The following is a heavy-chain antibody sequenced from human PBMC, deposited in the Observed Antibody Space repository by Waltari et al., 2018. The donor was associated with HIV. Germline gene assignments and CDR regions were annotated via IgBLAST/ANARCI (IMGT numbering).Heavy chain of an antibody. Sequence: EVQLVESGGGLVQRGGSLRLSCAASGFTFSTYSMNWVRQAPGKGLWWVSDISSTNTIYYADSVKGRFTISRDNAKNSLYLQMNSLRAEDTAVYYCARERYSSSYFGYWGQGTLVTVSS. D-gene: IGHD6-6*01. CDR1: GFTFSTYS. CDR3: ARERYSSSYFGY. J-gene: IGHJ4*02. CDR2: ISSTNTI. V-gene: IGHV3-48*04.